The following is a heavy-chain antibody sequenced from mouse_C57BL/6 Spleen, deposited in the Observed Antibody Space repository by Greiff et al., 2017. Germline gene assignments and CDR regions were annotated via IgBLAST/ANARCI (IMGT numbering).Heavy chain of an antibody. V-gene: IGHV1-5*01. CDR3: TRGSGYVRDYAMDY. J-gene: IGHJ4*01. D-gene: IGHD3-2*02. Sequence: EVQLQQSGTVLARPGASVKMSCKTSGYTFTSYWMHWVKQRPGQGLEWIGAIYPGNSDTSYNQKFKGKAKLTAVTSASTAYMELSSLTNEDSAVYYCTRGSGYVRDYAMDYWGQGTSGTVSS. CDR2: IYPGNSDT. CDR1: GYTFTSYW.